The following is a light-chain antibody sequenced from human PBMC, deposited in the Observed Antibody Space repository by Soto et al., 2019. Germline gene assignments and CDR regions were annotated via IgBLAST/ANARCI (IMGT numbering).Light chain of an antibody. V-gene: IGKV3-20*01. Sequence: EIVLTQSPGTLSLSPGERATLSCRTSPSVSSSYLAWYQQRPGQAPRLLIYGASSRATGIPDRFSGSGSGTDFTLTISRLEPEDFAVYYCQQYGRSPWTFGQGTKVDIK. CDR1: PSVSSSY. CDR3: QQYGRSPWT. CDR2: GAS. J-gene: IGKJ1*01.